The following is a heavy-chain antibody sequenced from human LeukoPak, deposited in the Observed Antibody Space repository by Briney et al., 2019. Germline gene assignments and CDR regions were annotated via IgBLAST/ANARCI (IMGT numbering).Heavy chain of an antibody. CDR3: ARDKGIAAAGFDY. V-gene: IGHV1-3*01. Sequence: ASVKVSCKASGYTFTSYYMHWVRQAPGQRLEWMGWINAGNGNTKYSQKFQGRVTITRDTSASTAYMELSSLRSEDTAVYYCARDKGIAAAGFDYWGQGTLVTVSS. CDR1: GYTFTSYY. J-gene: IGHJ4*02. CDR2: INAGNGNT. D-gene: IGHD6-13*01.